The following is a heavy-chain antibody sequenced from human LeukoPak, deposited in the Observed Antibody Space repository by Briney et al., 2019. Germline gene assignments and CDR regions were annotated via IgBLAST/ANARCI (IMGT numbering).Heavy chain of an antibody. J-gene: IGHJ3*02. CDR2: ISYIGTT. CDR3: ARSLITMVRGVRSAYDI. CDR1: GDSFSSHY. V-gene: IGHV4-59*11. Sequence: SETLSLTCAVSGDSFSSHYWTWIRQPPGRGLEWIGYISYIGTTNYNPSLKSRVTISIDTSKNQFSLKLSSVTAADTAVYYCARSLITMVRGVRSAYDIWGQGTMVTVSS. D-gene: IGHD3-10*01.